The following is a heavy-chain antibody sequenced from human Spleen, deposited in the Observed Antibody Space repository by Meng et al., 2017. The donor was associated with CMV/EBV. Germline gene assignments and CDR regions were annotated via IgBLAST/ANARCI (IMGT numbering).Heavy chain of an antibody. V-gene: IGHV4-30-4*01. CDR3: ARVGWRQWSFDL. Sequence: ALRQAPGPGLVTPSQTLSLTCTVSWCSMSSGDYFWNWIRQPPGKGLEWIGYIYYSGNTYYNPSLKSRVTISIDTSKNQFSLKLSSVTAADTAVFYCARVGWRQWSFDLWGRGTLVTVSS. CDR2: IYYSGNT. J-gene: IGHJ2*01. CDR1: WCSMSSGDYF. D-gene: IGHD5-18*01.